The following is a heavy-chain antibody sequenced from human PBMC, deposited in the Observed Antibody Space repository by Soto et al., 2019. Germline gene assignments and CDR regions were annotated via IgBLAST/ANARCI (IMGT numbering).Heavy chain of an antibody. CDR2: ISGSGVST. Sequence: EVQVLESGGGLVQPGGSLRLSCTASGFTFSSYAMIWVRQAPGKGLEWVSGISGSGVSTYYADSVKGRFAISRDNSKNPLYLQMNSLRAEDTAVYYCAKGGRGDGYNTFDYWGQGTLVTVSS. CDR3: AKGGRGDGYNTFDY. V-gene: IGHV3-23*01. CDR1: GFTFSSYA. D-gene: IGHD5-12*01. J-gene: IGHJ4*02.